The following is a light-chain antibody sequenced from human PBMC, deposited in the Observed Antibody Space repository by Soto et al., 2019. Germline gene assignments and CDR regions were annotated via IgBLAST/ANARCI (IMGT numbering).Light chain of an antibody. CDR2: GAS. Sequence: EIVLTQSPATLSVSPGERATLFCRASQSLSSSYLAWYQQKPGQAPRLLIYGASNRATGSPDRFSGSGSGTDFTLTISRLEPEDFAVYYCQQYGSSGTFGQGTKVDIK. J-gene: IGKJ1*01. CDR1: QSLSSSY. CDR3: QQYGSSGT. V-gene: IGKV3-20*01.